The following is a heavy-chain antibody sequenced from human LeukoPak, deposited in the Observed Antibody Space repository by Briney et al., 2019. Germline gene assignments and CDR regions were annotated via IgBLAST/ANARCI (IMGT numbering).Heavy chain of an antibody. CDR3: AKKHEVRVSDVSIYFQH. Sequence: GGSLRLSCAASGFTFSSYAMSWVRQAPGKGLEWVSAISGSGGSTYYADSVKGRFTISRDNSKNTLYLQMNSLRAEDTAVYYCAKKHEVRVSDVSIYFQHWGQGTLVTVSS. V-gene: IGHV3-23*01. CDR2: ISGSGGST. CDR1: GFTFSSYA. J-gene: IGHJ1*01. D-gene: IGHD3-10*01.